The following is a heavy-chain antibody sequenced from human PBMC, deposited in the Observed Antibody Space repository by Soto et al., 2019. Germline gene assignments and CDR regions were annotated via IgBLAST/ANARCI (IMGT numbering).Heavy chain of an antibody. CDR1: GGTFSSYT. J-gene: IGHJ5*02. D-gene: IGHD2-8*01. Sequence: GASVKVSCKASGGTFSSYTISWVRQAPGQGLEWMGRIIPILGIANYAQKFQGRVTITADKSTSTAYMELSSLRSEDTAVYYCARGADCTNDVCYRDYNWFDPWGQGTLVTVSS. CDR3: ARGADCTNDVCYRDYNWFDP. V-gene: IGHV1-69*02. CDR2: IIPILGIA.